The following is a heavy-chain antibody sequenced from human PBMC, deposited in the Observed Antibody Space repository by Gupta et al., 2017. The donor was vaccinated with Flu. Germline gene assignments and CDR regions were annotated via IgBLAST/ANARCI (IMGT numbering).Heavy chain of an antibody. CDR2: IIPILGIA. D-gene: IGHD1-26*01. V-gene: IGHV1-69*02. CDR1: GGTFSSYT. Sequence: QVQLVQSGAEVKKPGSSVKVSCKASGGTFSSYTISWVRQAPGQGLEWMGRIIPILGIANYAQKFQGRVTITADKSTSTAYMELSSLRSEDTAVYYCASPIVGAVTGAFDYWGQGTLVTVSS. CDR3: ASPIVGAVTGAFDY. J-gene: IGHJ4*02.